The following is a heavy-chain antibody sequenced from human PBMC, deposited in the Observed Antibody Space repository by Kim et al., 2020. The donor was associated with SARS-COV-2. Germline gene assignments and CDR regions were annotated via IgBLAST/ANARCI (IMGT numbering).Heavy chain of an antibody. CDR1: GGTFSSYA. CDR2: IIPILGIA. J-gene: IGHJ6*02. CDR3: ASKSRILTGPRGYGMDV. V-gene: IGHV1-69*04. D-gene: IGHD3-9*01. Sequence: SVKVSCKASGGTFSSYAISWVRQAPGQGLEWMGRIIPILGIANYAQKFQARVTITADKSTSTAYMELSSLRSEDTAVYYCASKSRILTGPRGYGMDVWGQGTTVTVSS.